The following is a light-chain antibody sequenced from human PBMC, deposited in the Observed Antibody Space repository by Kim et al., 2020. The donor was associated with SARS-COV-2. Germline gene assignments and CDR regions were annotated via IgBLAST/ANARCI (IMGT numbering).Light chain of an antibody. V-gene: IGLV2-14*03. CDR3: GSYTSGAWV. J-gene: IGLJ3*02. CDR1: SSDVGGYNY. Sequence: QSALTQPASVSGSPGQSITISCTGTSSDVGGYNYVSWYQHHPGKAPKLMIYDVSERPSGVSNRFSGSKSGNTASLTISGLQAEDEADYCCGSYTSGAWVFGGGTQLTVL. CDR2: DVS.